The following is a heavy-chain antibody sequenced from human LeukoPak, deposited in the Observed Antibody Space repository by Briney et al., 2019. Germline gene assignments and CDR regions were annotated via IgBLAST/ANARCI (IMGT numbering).Heavy chain of an antibody. Sequence: GGSLRLSCAASGFSFSDYAMHWVRQAPGKGLEWVAVISDDGRNKYYADSVKGQFTISRDNSKNTLYLQMNSLRAEDTAVYYCAKQAAGLFDYWGQGTLVTVSS. CDR1: GFSFSDYA. V-gene: IGHV3-30-3*02. J-gene: IGHJ4*02. CDR2: ISDDGRNK. CDR3: AKQAAGLFDY. D-gene: IGHD6-13*01.